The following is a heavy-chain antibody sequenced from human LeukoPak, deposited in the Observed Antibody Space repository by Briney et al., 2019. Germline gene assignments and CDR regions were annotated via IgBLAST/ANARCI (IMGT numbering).Heavy chain of an antibody. Sequence: GGSLRLSCAASGFTFSSYAMHWVRQAPGKGLEWVAVISYDGSNKYYADSVKGRFTISRDNSKNTLYLQMNSLRAEDTAVYYCARDRGSTSYHPWGQGTLVTVSS. D-gene: IGHD2-2*01. J-gene: IGHJ5*02. V-gene: IGHV3-30-3*01. CDR1: GFTFSSYA. CDR3: ARDRGSTSYHP. CDR2: ISYDGSNK.